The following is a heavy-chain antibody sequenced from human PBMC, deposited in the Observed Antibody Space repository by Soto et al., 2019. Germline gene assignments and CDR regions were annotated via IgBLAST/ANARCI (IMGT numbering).Heavy chain of an antibody. CDR2: IYSGGST. Sequence: EVQLVESGGGLIQPGGSLRLSCAASGFTVISTYMRWVRQAPGKGLEWVSFIYSGGSTYYADSVKGRFTISRYNSKNTLYLQMNSLRVEDTAVYYCARGGQVRGGMDVWGQGTTVTVSS. V-gene: IGHV3-53*01. J-gene: IGHJ6*02. CDR3: ARGGQVRGGMDV. CDR1: GFTVISTY.